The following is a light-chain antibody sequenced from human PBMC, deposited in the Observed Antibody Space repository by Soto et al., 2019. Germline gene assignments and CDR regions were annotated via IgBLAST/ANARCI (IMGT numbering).Light chain of an antibody. CDR3: QQYGSSGT. CDR1: ESVSRY. J-gene: IGKJ1*01. Sequence: EIVLKQSPATLSLSPGERATLSCRASESVSRYLAWYQQKPGQAPRLLIYGASNRATGIPDRFSGSGSGTDFTLTISRLEPEDFAVYYCQQYGSSGTFGQGTKVEIK. CDR2: GAS. V-gene: IGKV3-20*01.